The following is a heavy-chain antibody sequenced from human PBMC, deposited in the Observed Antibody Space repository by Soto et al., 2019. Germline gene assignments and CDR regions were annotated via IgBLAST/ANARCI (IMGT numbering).Heavy chain of an antibody. J-gene: IGHJ4*02. CDR1: GGSVRSGRYY. Sequence: ETLSLTCTVSGGSVRSGRYYWSWIRQPPGKGLEXXXXXXXXXXXXXXXXXXSRVTISVDTSKNQFSLKLTSVTAADTAMYYCARVPLPSVAVADVYYFDYWGQGTLVTVS. V-gene: IGHV4-61*01. CDR3: ARVPLPSVAVADVYYFDY. D-gene: IGHD6-19*01. CDR2: XXXXXXX.